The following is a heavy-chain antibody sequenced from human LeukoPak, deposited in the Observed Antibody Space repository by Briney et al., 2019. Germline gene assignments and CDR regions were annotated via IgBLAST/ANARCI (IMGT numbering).Heavy chain of an antibody. CDR3: ASGSGPPGAFDI. CDR1: GFTVSSNY. V-gene: IGHV3-11*01. J-gene: IGHJ3*02. D-gene: IGHD6-19*01. Sequence: GGSLRLSCAASGFTVSSNYMSWIRQAPGKGLEWVSYISSSGSTIYYADSVKGRFTISRDNAKNSLYLQMNSLRAEDTAVYYCASGSGPPGAFDIWGQGTMVTVSS. CDR2: ISSSGSTI.